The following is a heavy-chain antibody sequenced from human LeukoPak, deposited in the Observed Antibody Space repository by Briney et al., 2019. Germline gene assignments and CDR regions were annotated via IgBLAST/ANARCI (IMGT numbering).Heavy chain of an antibody. CDR3: ARPRSRGYSYGYGAFDI. CDR1: GDSISTSNSY. V-gene: IGHV4-39*07. D-gene: IGHD5-18*01. CDR2: INHSGST. J-gene: IGHJ3*02. Sequence: SETLSLTCTVSGDSISTSNSYWGWIRQPPGKGLEWIGEINHSGSTNYNPSLKSRVTISVDTSKNQFSLKLSSVTAADTAVYYCARPRSRGYSYGYGAFDIWGQGTMVTVSS.